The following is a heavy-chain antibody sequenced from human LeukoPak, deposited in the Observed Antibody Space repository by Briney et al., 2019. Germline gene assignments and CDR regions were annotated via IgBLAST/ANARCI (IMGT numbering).Heavy chain of an antibody. CDR3: ARAVGWYGNWFDP. Sequence: SETLSLTCTVSGGSISSSSYYWGWIRQPPGKGLEWIGSIYYSGSTYYNPSLKSRVTISVDTSKNQFSLKLSSVTAADTAVYYCARAVGWYGNWFDPWGQGTLVTVSS. CDR2: IYYSGST. V-gene: IGHV4-39*07. CDR1: GGSISSSSYY. J-gene: IGHJ5*02. D-gene: IGHD6-19*01.